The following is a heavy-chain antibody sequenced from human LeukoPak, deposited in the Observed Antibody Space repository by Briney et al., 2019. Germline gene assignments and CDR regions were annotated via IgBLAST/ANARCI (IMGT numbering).Heavy chain of an antibody. CDR3: VRSFYGYHPY. D-gene: IGHD5/OR15-5a*01. V-gene: IGHV3-13*01. CDR2: VGTSGHT. Sequence: PGGSLRLSCAASGFTLSTYDMHWVRQGPGEGLEWVAAVGTSGHTFYPDSVKGQFTISRENARNSVYLQMNSLRAGDTAVYYCVRSFYGYHPYWGQGTLVTVSS. CDR1: GFTLSTYD. J-gene: IGHJ4*02.